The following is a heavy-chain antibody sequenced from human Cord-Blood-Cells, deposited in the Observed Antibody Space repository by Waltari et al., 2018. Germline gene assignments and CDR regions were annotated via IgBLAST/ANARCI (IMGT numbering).Heavy chain of an antibody. CDR1: GGSISSSSYY. D-gene: IGHD3-10*01. J-gene: IGHJ4*02. CDR2: IYYSGST. V-gene: IGHV4-39*01. Sequence: QLQLQESGPGLVKPSETLSLTCTVSGGSISSSSYYWGWFRQPPGKGLEWIGGIYYSGSTYYNPSLKSRVTISVDTSKNQFSLKLSSVTAADTAVYYCRGVRGVKDYWGQGTLVTVSS. CDR3: RGVRGVKDY.